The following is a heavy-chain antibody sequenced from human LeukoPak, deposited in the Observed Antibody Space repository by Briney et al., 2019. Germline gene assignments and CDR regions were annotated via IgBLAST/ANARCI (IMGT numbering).Heavy chain of an antibody. J-gene: IGHJ4*02. CDR2: IYYSGST. Sequence: PWETLSLTCTVSGGSISSYYWSWIRQPPGKGLEWIGYIYYSGSTTYNPSLKSRVTISVDTSKNQFSLKLSSVTAADTAVYYCARRRGYSYDYWGQGTLVTVSS. CDR3: ARRRGYSYDY. CDR1: GGSISSYY. D-gene: IGHD5-18*01. V-gene: IGHV4-59*01.